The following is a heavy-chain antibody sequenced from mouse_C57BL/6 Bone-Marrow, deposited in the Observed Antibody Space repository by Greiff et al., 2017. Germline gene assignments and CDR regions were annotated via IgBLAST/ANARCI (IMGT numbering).Heavy chain of an antibody. CDR2: IHPNSGST. J-gene: IGHJ1*03. CDR3: ARRNFHWYFDV. V-gene: IGHV1-64*01. CDR1: GYTLTSYW. Sequence: QVQLQQPGAELVKPGASVKLSCKASGYTLTSYWMHWVKQRPGQGLEWIGMIHPNSGSTNYNEKFKSKATLTVDKSSSTAYMQLSSLTSEDSAVYYCARRNFHWYFDVWGTGTTVTVSS.